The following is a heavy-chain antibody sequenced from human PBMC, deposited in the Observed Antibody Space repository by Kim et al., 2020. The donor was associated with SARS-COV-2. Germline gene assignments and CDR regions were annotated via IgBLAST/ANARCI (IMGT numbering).Heavy chain of an antibody. J-gene: IGHJ4*02. D-gene: IGHD3-22*01. V-gene: IGHV1-3*01. Sequence: GNTVDSQKLQNRVTISRDTSASTVYMEMSSLRSEDTAVYYCARGSTMMYEFWGQGTLVTVSS. CDR3: ARGSTMMYEF. CDR2: GNT.